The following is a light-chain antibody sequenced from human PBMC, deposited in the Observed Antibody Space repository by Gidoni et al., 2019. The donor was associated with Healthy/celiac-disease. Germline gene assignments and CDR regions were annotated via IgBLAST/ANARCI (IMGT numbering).Light chain of an antibody. CDR3: QSYDSSLSGYV. V-gene: IGLV1-40*01. CDR1: SSHIGAGYD. CDR2: GNS. J-gene: IGLJ1*01. Sequence: QSVLTQPPSVSGAPGQRVTISCTGSSSHIGAGYDVHWYQQPPGTAPKLLTYGNSNRPAGVPDRFSGSKSGTSASLAITGLQAEDEADYYCQSYDSSLSGYVFGTGTKVTVL.